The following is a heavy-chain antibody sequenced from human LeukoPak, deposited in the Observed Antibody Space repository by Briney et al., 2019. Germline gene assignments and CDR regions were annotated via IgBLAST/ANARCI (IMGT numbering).Heavy chain of an antibody. V-gene: IGHV3-7*01. D-gene: IGHD3-10*01. CDR2: IKQGGSEK. Sequence: GGSLRLSCAASGFTFNTYWMSWVRQAPGKGLEWVGNIKQGGSEKNYMDSVKGRFTISRDNAKNSLYLQMNSLRAEDTAVYYCARDSATKVRGPVIGSTDFWGQGTLVTVSS. J-gene: IGHJ4*02. CDR3: ARDSATKVRGPVIGSTDF. CDR1: GFTFNTYW.